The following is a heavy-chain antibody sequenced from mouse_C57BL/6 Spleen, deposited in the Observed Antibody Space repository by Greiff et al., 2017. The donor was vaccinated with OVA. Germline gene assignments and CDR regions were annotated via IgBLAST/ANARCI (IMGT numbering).Heavy chain of an antibody. CDR1: GYTFTDYY. J-gene: IGHJ2*01. CDR3: ARMGGYYYGSSYGFFDY. D-gene: IGHD1-1*01. CDR2: INPNNGGT. V-gene: IGHV1-26*01. Sequence: EVQLQQSGPELVKPGASVKISCKASGYTFTDYYMNWVKQSHGKSLEWIGDINPNNGGTSYNQKFKGKATLTVDKSSSTAYMELRSLTSEDSAVYYCARMGGYYYGSSYGFFDYWGQGTTLTVSS.